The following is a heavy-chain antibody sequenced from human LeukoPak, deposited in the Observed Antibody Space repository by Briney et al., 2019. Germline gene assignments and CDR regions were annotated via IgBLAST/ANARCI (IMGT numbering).Heavy chain of an antibody. CDR2: INHSGST. CDR1: GGSFSGYY. CDR3: APRGDIEHSYGYGKWFDP. Sequence: PSETLSLTCAAYGGSFSGYYWSWIRQPPGKGLEWIGEINHSGSTNYNASLRSRVTISVDTSKNQFSLRLSSVTAADTAVYYCAPRGDIEHSYGYGKWFDPWGQGTRVTVSS. J-gene: IGHJ5*02. D-gene: IGHD5-18*01. V-gene: IGHV4-34*01.